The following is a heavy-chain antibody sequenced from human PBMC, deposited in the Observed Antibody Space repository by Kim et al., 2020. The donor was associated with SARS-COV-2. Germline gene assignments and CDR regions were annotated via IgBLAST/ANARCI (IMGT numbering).Heavy chain of an antibody. J-gene: IGHJ4*02. V-gene: IGHV3-30*04. Sequence: GGSLRLSCAASGFTFSSYAMHWVRQAPGKGLEWVAVISYDGSNKYYADSVKGRFTISRDNSKNTLYLQMNSLRAEDTAVYYCARGSGDYGDYGDYADYWGQGTLVTVSS. D-gene: IGHD4-17*01. CDR3: ARGSGDYGDYGDYADY. CDR1: GFTFSSYA. CDR2: ISYDGSNK.